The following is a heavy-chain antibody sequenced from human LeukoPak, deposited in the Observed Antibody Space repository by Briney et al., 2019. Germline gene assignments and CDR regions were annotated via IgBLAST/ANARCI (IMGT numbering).Heavy chain of an antibody. Sequence: GGSLRLSCAASGITFSAHYMDWVRQAPGKGLEWVGRIKNKAKSYTTEYAASVDGRFTISRDNSKNSLFLQMNSLKTEDTALYYCTRHGGYGMDVWGQGTTVTVSS. CDR1: GITFSAHY. CDR3: TRHGGYGMDV. V-gene: IGHV3-72*01. D-gene: IGHD3-16*01. CDR2: IKNKAKSYTT. J-gene: IGHJ6*02.